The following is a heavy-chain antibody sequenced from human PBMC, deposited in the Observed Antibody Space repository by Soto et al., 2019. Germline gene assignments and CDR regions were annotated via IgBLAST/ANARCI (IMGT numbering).Heavy chain of an antibody. D-gene: IGHD2-21*01. CDR1: GGSISSGGYY. V-gene: IGHV4-31*03. CDR2: IYYSGST. CDR3: ARVGLYSGLPPPHGMDV. Sequence: QVQLQESGPGLVKPSQTLSLTCTVSGGSISSGGYYWSWIRQHPGKGLEWIGYIYYSGSTYYNPPLKSRVTISVVTSKNQFSRTLSSVTAADTAVYYCARVGLYSGLPPPHGMDVWGQGTTVTVSS. J-gene: IGHJ6*02.